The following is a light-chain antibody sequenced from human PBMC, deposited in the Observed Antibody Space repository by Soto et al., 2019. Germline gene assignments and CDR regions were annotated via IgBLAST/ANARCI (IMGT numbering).Light chain of an antibody. CDR3: QQYGSSLLYT. Sequence: EIVLTQSPGTLSLSPGERATLSCRASQSVSSSYLAWYQQKPGQAPRLLIYGASSRATGIPDRFSGSGSGTEFTLTISRLEPEDFAGYYCQQYGSSLLYTFGQGTKLEIK. V-gene: IGKV3-20*01. J-gene: IGKJ2*01. CDR2: GAS. CDR1: QSVSSSY.